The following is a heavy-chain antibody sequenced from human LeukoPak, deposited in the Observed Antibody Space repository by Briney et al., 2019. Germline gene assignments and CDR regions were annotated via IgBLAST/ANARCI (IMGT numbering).Heavy chain of an antibody. D-gene: IGHD3-3*01. V-gene: IGHV3-9*01. CDR2: ISWNSGSI. J-gene: IGHJ6*02. Sequence: RTGGSLRLSCAASGFTFDDYAMPWVRQAPGKGLEWVSGISWNSGSIGYADSVKGRFTISRDNAKNSLYLQMNSMRAEDTALYYCAKALNYDFWSGPYYGMDVWGQGTTVTVSS. CDR3: AKALNYDFWSGPYYGMDV. CDR1: GFTFDDYA.